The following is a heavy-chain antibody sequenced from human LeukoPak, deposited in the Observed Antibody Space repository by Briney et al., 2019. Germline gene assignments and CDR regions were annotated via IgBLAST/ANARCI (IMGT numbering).Heavy chain of an antibody. CDR1: GFTFSSYA. CDR3: ARDGPHCSSTSCYWNFDL. D-gene: IGHD2-2*01. J-gene: IGHJ2*01. Sequence: PGGSLRLSCAASGFTFSSYAMSWVRQAPGKGLEWVSAISGSGGSTYYADSVKGRFTISRDNSKNSLYLQMNSLRAEDTAVYYCARDGPHCSSTSCYWNFDLWGRGTLVTVSS. V-gene: IGHV3-23*01. CDR2: ISGSGGST.